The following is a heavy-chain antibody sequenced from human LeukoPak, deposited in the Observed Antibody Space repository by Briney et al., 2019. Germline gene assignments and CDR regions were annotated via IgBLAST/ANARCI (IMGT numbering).Heavy chain of an antibody. CDR3: ARQLPTAAADTRGYFDY. J-gene: IGHJ4*01. CDR1: GGSIGNGDYY. Sequence: PSETLSLTCSVSGGSIGNGDYYWGWIRQAPGKGLEWIGSIFFGGSTHYNPSLKSRATISVDTSKNQFSPKLTSVTAADAAMYYCARQLPTAAADTRGYFDYWGQGTVVTASS. V-gene: IGHV4-39*01. D-gene: IGHD6-25*01. CDR2: IFFGGST.